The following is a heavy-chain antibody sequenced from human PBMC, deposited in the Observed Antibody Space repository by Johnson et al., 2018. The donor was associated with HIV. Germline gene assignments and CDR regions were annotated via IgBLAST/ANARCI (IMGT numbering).Heavy chain of an antibody. CDR3: AKGYGGNSGAMIGTTYDAFDI. Sequence: VQLVESVGGLVQPGGSLRLSCAASGVTVSSNYMTWVRQAPGKGLEWVSVIFSGGSTYYADSVKGRFTISRDNSQNTLHLQMNSLRAGATDVYYCAKGYGGNSGAMIGTTYDAFDIWGQGTMVTVSS. J-gene: IGHJ3*02. D-gene: IGHD4-23*01. V-gene: IGHV3-66*01. CDR2: IFSGGST. CDR1: GVTVSSNY.